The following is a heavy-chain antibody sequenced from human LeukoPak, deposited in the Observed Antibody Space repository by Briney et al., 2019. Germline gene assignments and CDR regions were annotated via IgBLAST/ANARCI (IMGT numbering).Heavy chain of an antibody. V-gene: IGHV3-74*03. D-gene: IGHD6-6*01. CDR1: GFTFSSYW. Sequence: GGSLRLSCVASGFTFSSYWMHWVRQAPGKGLVWVSRINPDGSSKTYADSVKGRFTISRDNAENTLYLQMNSLGAEDTAVYYCARASSPRYFDYWGQGTLVTVSS. CDR2: INPDGSSK. J-gene: IGHJ4*02. CDR3: ARASSPRYFDY.